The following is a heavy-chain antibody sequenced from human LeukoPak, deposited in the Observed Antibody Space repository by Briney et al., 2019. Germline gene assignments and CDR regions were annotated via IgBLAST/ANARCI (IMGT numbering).Heavy chain of an antibody. CDR2: IYSGGDT. D-gene: IGHD6-6*01. Sequence: GGSLRLSCAASGITVSRNYMSWVRQAPGKRLEWVSIIYSGGDTYYADSVKGRFTISRDNSKNTLYLQMNSLRAEDTAVYYCARDFSLIAARGVDYWGQGTLVTVSS. CDR1: GITVSRNY. J-gene: IGHJ4*02. V-gene: IGHV3-66*01. CDR3: ARDFSLIAARGVDY.